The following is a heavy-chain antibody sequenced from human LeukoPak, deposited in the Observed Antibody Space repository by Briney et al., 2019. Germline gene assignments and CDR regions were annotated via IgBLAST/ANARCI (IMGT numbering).Heavy chain of an antibody. V-gene: IGHV3-74*01. Sequence: GGSLRLSRAASGFTFSGYWMHWIRQAPGKGLVWVSRISSDGSTTSYADPVKGRFTISRDNAKNTLYLQMNSLRAEATAVYYGARRDYFDPWGQGTLVTVPS. J-gene: IGHJ5*02. CDR3: ARRDYFDP. D-gene: IGHD4-11*01. CDR1: GFTFSGYW. CDR2: ISSDGSTT.